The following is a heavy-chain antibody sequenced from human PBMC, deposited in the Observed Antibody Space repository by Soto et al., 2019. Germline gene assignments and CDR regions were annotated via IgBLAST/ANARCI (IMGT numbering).Heavy chain of an antibody. V-gene: IGHV1-18*04. D-gene: IGHD2-2*02. J-gene: IGHJ6*04. CDR1: GYTFTSYG. CDR3: TRTIGCSSTSCYTVFYYFCGREV. CDR2: ISAYNGNT. Sequence: QVQLVQSGAEVKKPGASVKVSCKASGYTFTSYGISWVRQAPGQGLEWMGWISAYNGNTNYAQNLQGRVTMTTDTSTSTDYMEGRSLRPDYTAVYYCTRTIGCSSTSCYTVFYYFCGREVWGKGRTVTVSS.